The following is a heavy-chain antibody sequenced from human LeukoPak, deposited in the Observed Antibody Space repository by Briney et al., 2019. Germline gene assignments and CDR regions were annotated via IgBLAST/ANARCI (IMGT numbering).Heavy chain of an antibody. CDR1: GFSFSSYA. J-gene: IGHJ4*02. Sequence: GGSLRLSCVASGFSFSSYAMGWVRQAPGKGLEWVSNVSGSGGNRYYADSVKGRFTISRENSRNTQYLKMSSLRAEDTALYYCAKENGYKTTHFDYWGQGTLVTVSS. CDR2: VSGSGGNR. CDR3: AKENGYKTTHFDY. D-gene: IGHD5-24*01. V-gene: IGHV3-23*01.